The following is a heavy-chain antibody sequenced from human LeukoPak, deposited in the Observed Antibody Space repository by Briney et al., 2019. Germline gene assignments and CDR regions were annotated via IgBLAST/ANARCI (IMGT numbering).Heavy chain of an antibody. CDR1: GFTFSSYW. V-gene: IGHV3-7*01. J-gene: IGHJ3*01. D-gene: IGHD3-22*01. CDR2: IDPDGSHQ. Sequence: TGGSLRHSCVASGFTFSSYWATWVRQAPGKGLEWVANIDPDGSHQYYVDSVKGRFTISRDNAKNLLYLQMNSLRVEDTAVYFCARDGNYYDTSGHFFDAFTLWGQGTMVTVSS. CDR3: ARDGNYYDTSGHFFDAFTL.